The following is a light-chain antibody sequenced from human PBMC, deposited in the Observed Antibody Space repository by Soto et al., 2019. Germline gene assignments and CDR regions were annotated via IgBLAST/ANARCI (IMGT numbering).Light chain of an antibody. CDR2: GAS. CDR3: QQYGSSSWT. Sequence: EIVLTQSPGTLSLSPGERATLSCRASQSVSSSYLAWYQQKPGQAPRLLIYGASSRATGIPDRFSGSGSGTDFTLTISRLEPEDFAVYYCQQYGSSSWTFGQGNKGEIK. J-gene: IGKJ1*01. CDR1: QSVSSSY. V-gene: IGKV3-20*01.